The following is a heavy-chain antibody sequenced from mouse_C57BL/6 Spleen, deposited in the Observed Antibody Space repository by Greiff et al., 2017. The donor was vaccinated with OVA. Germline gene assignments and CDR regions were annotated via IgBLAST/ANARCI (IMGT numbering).Heavy chain of an antibody. CDR3: ARPDSSGWFAY. CDR1: GYTFPSSW. D-gene: IGHD3-2*02. J-gene: IGHJ3*01. V-gene: IGHV1-69*01. CDR2: IDPSDSYT. Sequence: VQLQPPGAELVLPGASVNLSCKASGYTFPSSWLPWVQPSPGPFLSLIGEIDPSDSYTYYNQKFKGKSTLTVDKSSSTAYMQLSSLTSEDSAVYYCARPDSSGWFAYWGQGTLVTVSA.